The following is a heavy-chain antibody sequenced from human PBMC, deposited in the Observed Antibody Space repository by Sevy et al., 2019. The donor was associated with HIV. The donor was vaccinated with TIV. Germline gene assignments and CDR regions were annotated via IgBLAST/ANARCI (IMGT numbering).Heavy chain of an antibody. CDR3: ARRIVLSGMDV. D-gene: IGHD2-8*02. CDR2: IYPGDSDT. CDR1: GYRFTSYW. Sequence: GESLKISCKGSGYRFTSYWIGWVRQMPGKGLEWMGIIYPGDSDTRYSPSFQGQVTISADKSIDTAYLQWSSLQASDTAMYYRARRIVLSGMDVWGQGTTVTVSS. V-gene: IGHV5-51*01. J-gene: IGHJ6*02.